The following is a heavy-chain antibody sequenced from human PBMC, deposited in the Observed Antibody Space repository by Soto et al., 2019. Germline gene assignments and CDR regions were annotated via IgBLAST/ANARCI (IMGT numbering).Heavy chain of an antibody. CDR2: IGTAGDP. D-gene: IGHD2-15*01. V-gene: IGHV3-13*05. CDR1: GFTFSSYD. J-gene: IGHJ6*02. Sequence: GGSLRLSCAASGFTFSSYDMHWVRQSTGKGLEWVSAIGTAGDPYYPGSVKGRFTISRENAKNSLYLQMNSLRAGDTAVYYCARGLRLGYCSGGSCLGYGMDVWGQGXTVTVYS. CDR3: ARGLRLGYCSGGSCLGYGMDV.